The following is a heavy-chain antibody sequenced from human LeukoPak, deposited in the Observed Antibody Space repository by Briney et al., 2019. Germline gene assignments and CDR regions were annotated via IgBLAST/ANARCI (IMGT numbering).Heavy chain of an antibody. Sequence: GGSLRLSCAASGFTFSSYAMNWVRQAPGNGLEWVSAISGGGGSTYYTDSVKGRFTISRDNSKNTLYLQMNSLRAEDTAVYYCAKHGITMIVVVIYYGMDVWGQGTTVTVSS. D-gene: IGHD3-22*01. V-gene: IGHV3-23*01. J-gene: IGHJ6*02. CDR1: GFTFSSYA. CDR2: ISGGGGST. CDR3: AKHGITMIVVVIYYGMDV.